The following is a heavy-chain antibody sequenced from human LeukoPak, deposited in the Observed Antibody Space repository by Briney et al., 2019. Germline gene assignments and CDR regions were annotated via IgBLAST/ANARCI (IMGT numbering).Heavy chain of an antibody. CDR3: AKTDRVVVTAVDY. J-gene: IGHJ4*02. V-gene: IGHV3-23*01. Sequence: GGSLRLSCAASGFTFSSYAMSWVRQAPGKGLEGVSAISGSGGSTYYADSVRGRFTISRDNSKNTLYLQMNSLRAEDTAVYYCAKTDRVVVTAVDYWGQGTLVTVSS. D-gene: IGHD2-21*02. CDR2: ISGSGGST. CDR1: GFTFSSYA.